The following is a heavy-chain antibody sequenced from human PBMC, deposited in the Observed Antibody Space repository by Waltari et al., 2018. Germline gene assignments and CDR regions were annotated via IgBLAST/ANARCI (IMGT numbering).Heavy chain of an antibody. CDR3: AKDPLGSSGWNVFDY. V-gene: IGHV3-23*04. CDR2: ISGSGVST. Sequence: EVQLVESGGGLVQPGGSLRLSCAASGFPFSSYSMSWFRQAQGKGLEWVSAISGSGVSTYYADSVKGRFTISRDNSKNTLYLQMNSLRAEDTAVYYCAKDPLGSSGWNVFDYWGQGTLVTVSS. J-gene: IGHJ4*02. D-gene: IGHD6-19*01. CDR1: GFPFSSYS.